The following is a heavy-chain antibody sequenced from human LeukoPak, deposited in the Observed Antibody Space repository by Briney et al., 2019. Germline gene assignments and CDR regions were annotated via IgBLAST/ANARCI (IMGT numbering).Heavy chain of an antibody. J-gene: IGHJ4*02. V-gene: IGHV4-59*08. CDR2: IYYSGST. CDR3: ARNSGRYYFDY. CDR1: GGSISSYY. D-gene: IGHD4-23*01. Sequence: SEALSLTCTVSGGSISSYYWSWIRQPPGKGLEWIGYIYYSGSTNYNPSLKSRVTISVDTSKNQFSLKLSSVTAADTAVYYCARNSGRYYFDYWGQGTLVTVSS.